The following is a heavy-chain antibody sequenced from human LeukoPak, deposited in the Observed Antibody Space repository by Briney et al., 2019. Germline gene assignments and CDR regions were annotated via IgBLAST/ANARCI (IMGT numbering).Heavy chain of an antibody. V-gene: IGHV3-30*18. J-gene: IGHJ4*02. D-gene: IGHD3-10*01. Sequence: GGSLRLSCAASRFTFSSYGMHWVRQAPGKGLEWVALISYDGSHEYYPASVKGRFTISRDNSKNTLSLQLNSLRPEDTAVYYCAKVTPNYYDSGSSTFDYWGQGTLVTVSS. CDR1: RFTFSSYG. CDR2: ISYDGSHE. CDR3: AKVTPNYYDSGSSTFDY.